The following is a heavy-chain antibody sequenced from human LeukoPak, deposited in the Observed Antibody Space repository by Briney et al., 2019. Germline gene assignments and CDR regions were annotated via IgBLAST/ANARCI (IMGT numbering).Heavy chain of an antibody. D-gene: IGHD1-26*01. CDR2: IIPILGTA. CDR1: GGTFSSYA. Sequence: ASVKVSCKASGGTFSSYAISWVRQAPGQGLEWMGRIIPILGTANYAQKFQGRVTITADESTSTAYMELSSLRSEDTAVYYCARDDSGSYYMDVWGKGTPVTVSS. V-gene: IGHV1-69*11. CDR3: ARDDSGSYYMDV. J-gene: IGHJ6*03.